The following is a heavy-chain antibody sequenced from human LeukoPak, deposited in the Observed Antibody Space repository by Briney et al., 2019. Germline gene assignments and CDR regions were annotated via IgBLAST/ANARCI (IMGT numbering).Heavy chain of an antibody. CDR2: IYYSGST. CDR1: GGSISSYY. V-gene: IGHV4-59*01. J-gene: IGHJ6*02. CDR3: ARSGWYYYGMDV. Sequence: SETLSLTCTVTGGSISSYYWSWIRQPPGKGLEWIGYIYYSGSTNYNPSLKSRVTISVDTSKNQFSLKLSSVTAADTAVYYCARSGWYYYGMDVWGQGTTVTVSS. D-gene: IGHD6-19*01.